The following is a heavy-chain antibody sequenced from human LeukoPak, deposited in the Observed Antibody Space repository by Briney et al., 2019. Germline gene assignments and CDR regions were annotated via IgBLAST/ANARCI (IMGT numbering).Heavy chain of an antibody. J-gene: IGHJ4*02. CDR2: IYTSGST. CDR1: GGSISSGSYY. V-gene: IGHV4-61*02. D-gene: IGHD5/OR15-5a*01. CDR3: ARGPKVSTLYDY. Sequence: SETLSLTCTVSGGSISSGSYYWSWIRQPAGKGLERIGRIYTSGSTNYNPSLKSRVTISVDTSKNQFSLKLSSVTAADTAVYYCARGPKVSTLYDYWGQGTLVTVSS.